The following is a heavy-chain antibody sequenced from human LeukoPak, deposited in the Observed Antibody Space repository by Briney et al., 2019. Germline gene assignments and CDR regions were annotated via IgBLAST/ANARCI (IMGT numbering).Heavy chain of an antibody. CDR3: ASLMTLEMATTKGDY. D-gene: IGHD5-24*01. J-gene: IGHJ4*02. V-gene: IGHV1-46*01. Sequence: GASVKVSCKASGYTSTSYYMHWVRQAPGQGLEWMGIINPSGGSTSYAQKFQGRVTMTRDTSTSTVCMELSSLRSEDTAVYYCASLMTLEMATTKGDYWGQGTLVTVSS. CDR1: GYTSTSYY. CDR2: INPSGGST.